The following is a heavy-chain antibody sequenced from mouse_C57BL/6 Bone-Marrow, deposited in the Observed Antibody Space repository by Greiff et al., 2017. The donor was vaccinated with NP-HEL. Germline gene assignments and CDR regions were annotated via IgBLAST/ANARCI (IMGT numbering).Heavy chain of an antibody. D-gene: IGHD2-4*01. V-gene: IGHV5-16*01. CDR1: GFTFSDYS. CDR2: INYDGSST. CDR3: SRERRLRRRTYSMDY. Sequence: EVQLVESEGGLVQPGSSMKLSCTASGFTFSDYSMAWVRQVPEKGLEWVANINYDGSSTYYLDSLKSRFIISRDNAKNILYLQMSSLKSEDTATYYCSRERRLRRRTYSMDYWGQGTSVTVSS. J-gene: IGHJ4*01.